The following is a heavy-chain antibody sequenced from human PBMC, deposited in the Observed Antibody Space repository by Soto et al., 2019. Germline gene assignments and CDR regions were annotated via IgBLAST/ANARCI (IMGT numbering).Heavy chain of an antibody. CDR2: INPSGGST. J-gene: IGHJ6*02. CDR3: AREKSSSGIWYYYYGMDV. D-gene: IGHD6-6*01. Sequence: QVQLVQSGAEVKKPGASVKVSCKAYGYTFTSYYMHWVRQAPGQGLEWMGIINPSGGSTSYAQKFQCRVTMTRDTSTSTVYMELSSLRSEDTAVYYCAREKSSSGIWYYYYGMDVWGQGTTVTVSS. CDR1: GYTFTSYY. V-gene: IGHV1-46*01.